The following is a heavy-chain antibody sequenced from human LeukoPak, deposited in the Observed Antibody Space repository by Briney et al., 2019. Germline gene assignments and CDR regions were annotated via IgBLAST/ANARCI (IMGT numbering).Heavy chain of an antibody. CDR1: GFTFSTFW. V-gene: IGHV3-7*05. CDR2: INQDGSQM. D-gene: IGHD2-15*01. CDR3: ARLFCSGGRCDSRFDC. Sequence: PGGSLRLSCAASGFTFSTFWMSWVRQAPGKGLEWVDNINQDGSQMYYVDSVKGRFTMSRDNAKNSLYLQMNSLRADDTAIYYCARLFCSGGRCDSRFDCWGQGTLVTVSS. J-gene: IGHJ4*02.